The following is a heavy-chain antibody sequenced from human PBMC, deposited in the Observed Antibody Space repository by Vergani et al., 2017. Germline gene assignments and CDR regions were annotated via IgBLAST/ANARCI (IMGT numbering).Heavy chain of an antibody. Sequence: EVQLVESGGGLVQPGGSLRLSCAASGFTFSSHSMKWVRQAPGKGLEWVSYISRSSRNIYYADSVKGRFTVSRDESKSTIYLDMNSLRIEDTATYYCSTYNVGASFSWGPGTRVTVSS. J-gene: IGHJ4*02. CDR3: STYNVGASFS. D-gene: IGHD5-24*01. CDR2: ISRSSRNI. CDR1: GFTFSSHS. V-gene: IGHV3-48*01.